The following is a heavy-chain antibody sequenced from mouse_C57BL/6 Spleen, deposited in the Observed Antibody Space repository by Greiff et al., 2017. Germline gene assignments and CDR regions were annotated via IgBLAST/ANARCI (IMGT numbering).Heavy chain of an antibody. D-gene: IGHD2-3*01. CDR3: ARRGYDGFLRYFDV. Sequence: VQLQQPGAELVMPGASVKLSCKASGYTFTSYWMHWVKQRPGQGLEWIGEIDPSDSYTNYNQKFKGKSTLTVDKSSSTAYMQLSSLTSEDSAVYYCARRGYDGFLRYFDVWGTGTTVTVSS. CDR1: GYTFTSYW. CDR2: IDPSDSYT. V-gene: IGHV1-69*01. J-gene: IGHJ1*03.